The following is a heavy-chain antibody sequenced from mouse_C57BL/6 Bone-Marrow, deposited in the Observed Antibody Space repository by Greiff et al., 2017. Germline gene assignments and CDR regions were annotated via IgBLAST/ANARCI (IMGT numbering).Heavy chain of an antibody. CDR3: ARKGDPYYDYDWFAY. Sequence: QVQLQQPGTELVKPGASVKLSCKASGYTFTSYWMHWVQQRPGQGLEWIGNINPSNGGTNYNEKFKSKATLTVDKSSSTAYMQLSSLTSEDSAVYYCARKGDPYYDYDWFAYWGQGTLVTVSA. D-gene: IGHD2-4*01. CDR1: GYTFTSYW. V-gene: IGHV1-53*01. J-gene: IGHJ3*01. CDR2: INPSNGGT.